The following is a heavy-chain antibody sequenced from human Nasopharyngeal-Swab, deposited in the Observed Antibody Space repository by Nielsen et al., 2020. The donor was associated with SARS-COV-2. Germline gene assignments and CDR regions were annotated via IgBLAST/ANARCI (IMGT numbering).Heavy chain of an antibody. Sequence: GGSLRLSCAASGFTFSDYYMSWIRQAPGKGLEWVSCISSSGSTIYYADSVKGRFTISRDNAKNSLYLQMNSLRAEDTAAYYCARDEVGATTTFDYWGQGTLVTVSS. CDR2: ISSSGSTI. J-gene: IGHJ4*02. CDR1: GFTFSDYY. V-gene: IGHV3-11*04. CDR3: ARDEVGATTTFDY. D-gene: IGHD1-26*01.